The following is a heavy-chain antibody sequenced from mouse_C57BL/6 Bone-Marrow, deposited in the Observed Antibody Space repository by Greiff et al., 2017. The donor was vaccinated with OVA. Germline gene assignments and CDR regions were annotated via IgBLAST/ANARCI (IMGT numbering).Heavy chain of an antibody. D-gene: IGHD1-1*01. Sequence: EVKLQESGPGLVKPSQSLSLTCSVTGYSITSGYYWNWIRQFPGNKLEWMGYIRKEGRKKETPSLKNRISITRDTSKNQFFLKLNSVTTEDTATCYCARGDYYGSRAYWGQGTLVTVSA. J-gene: IGHJ3*01. CDR2: IRKEGRK. CDR1: GYSITSGYY. V-gene: IGHV3-6*01. CDR3: ARGDYYGSRAY.